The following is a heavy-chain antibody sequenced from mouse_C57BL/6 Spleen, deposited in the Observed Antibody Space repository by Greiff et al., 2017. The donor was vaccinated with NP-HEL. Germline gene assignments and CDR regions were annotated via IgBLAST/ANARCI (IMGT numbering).Heavy chain of an antibody. V-gene: IGHV1-19*01. CDR2: INPYNGGT. CDR1: GYTFTDYY. Sequence: LVKPGASVKMSCKASGYTFTDYYMNWVKQSHGKSLEWIGVINPYNGGTSYNQKFKGKATLTVDKSSSTAYMELNSLTSEDSAVYYCARTTVVAKNFDYWGQGTTLTVSS. CDR3: ARTTVVAKNFDY. D-gene: IGHD1-1*01. J-gene: IGHJ2*01.